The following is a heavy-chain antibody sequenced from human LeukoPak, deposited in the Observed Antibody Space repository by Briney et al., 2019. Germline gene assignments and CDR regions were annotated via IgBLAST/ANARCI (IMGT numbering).Heavy chain of an antibody. Sequence: SVKVSCKASGGTFSSYAISWVRQAPGQGLEWMGGIIPIFGTANYAQKFQGRVTITADESTSTAYMELSSLRSEDTAVYYCARAIPNYITTYYYYMDVWGKGTTVTVSS. CDR3: ARAIPNYITTYYYYMDV. V-gene: IGHV1-69*01. D-gene: IGHD1-7*01. CDR2: IIPIFGTA. CDR1: GGTFSSYA. J-gene: IGHJ6*03.